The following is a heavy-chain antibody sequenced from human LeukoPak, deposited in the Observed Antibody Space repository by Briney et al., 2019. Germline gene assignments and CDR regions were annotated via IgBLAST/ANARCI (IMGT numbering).Heavy chain of an antibody. CDR3: VKDIETLFGVISGDS. Sequence: GGALRLSCVGSGFTIDAHAMHWVRQAPGKGLEWVATIRYDGSDKYYVDSVKGRFAISRDGSKNTLYLQMNSLRSEDTAIYYCVKDIETLFGVISGDSWGQGTLVTVSS. D-gene: IGHD3-3*01. V-gene: IGHV3-30*02. CDR2: IRYDGSDK. J-gene: IGHJ4*02. CDR1: GFTIDAHA.